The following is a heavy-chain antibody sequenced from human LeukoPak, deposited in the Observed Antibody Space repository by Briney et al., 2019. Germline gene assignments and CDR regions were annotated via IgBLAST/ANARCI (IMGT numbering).Heavy chain of an antibody. Sequence: SETLSLTCSVSGGSISSYYWSWIRQPPGKGLEWIGYIYYSGSTNYNPSLKSRVTISVDRSKNQSSVKLSSGPAADTAVYYCARRRITIFGVVNGDAFDIWGQGTMVTASS. CDR3: ARRRITIFGVVNGDAFDI. D-gene: IGHD3-3*01. J-gene: IGHJ3*02. CDR1: GGSISSYY. CDR2: IYYSGST. V-gene: IGHV4-59*01.